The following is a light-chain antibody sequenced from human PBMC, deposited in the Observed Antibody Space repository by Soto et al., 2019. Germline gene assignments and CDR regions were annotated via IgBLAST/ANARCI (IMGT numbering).Light chain of an antibody. CDR3: QQDGSSPQFT. CDR2: GAS. J-gene: IGKJ4*01. Sequence: IVLTQSPGTLSLSPGERATLSCRASQSVSSIYLAWYQQKPGQAPRLLIYGASSRATGIPDRFSGSGSGTDFTLTISRLEPEDFAVYYCQQDGSSPQFTFGGGTKVEIK. V-gene: IGKV3-20*01. CDR1: QSVSSIY.